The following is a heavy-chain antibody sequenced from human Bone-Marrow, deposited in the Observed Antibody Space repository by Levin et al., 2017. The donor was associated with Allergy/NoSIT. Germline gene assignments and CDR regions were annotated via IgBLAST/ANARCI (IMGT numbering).Heavy chain of an antibody. CDR3: ATVVVVPAAELLYYFDY. D-gene: IGHD2-2*01. Sequence: ESLKISCTVSGGSISSSSYYWGWIRQPPGKGLEWIGSIYYSGSTYYNPSLKSRVTISVDTSKNQFSLKLSSVTAADTAVYYCATVVVVPAAELLYYFDYWGQGTLVTVSS. V-gene: IGHV4-39*07. CDR1: GGSISSSSYY. CDR2: IYYSGST. J-gene: IGHJ4*02.